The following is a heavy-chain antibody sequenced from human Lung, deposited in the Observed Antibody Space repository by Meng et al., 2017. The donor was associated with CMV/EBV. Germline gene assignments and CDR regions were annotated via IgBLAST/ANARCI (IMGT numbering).Heavy chain of an antibody. D-gene: IGHD2-15*01. CDR3: ASGTPGRSYCDY. CDR2: FVNYVDT. CDR1: GYTFGSYG. Sequence: VPLRHSGPGGKKPGASVGDSCKASGYTFGSYGICWVRQAPGQGLEWMGWFVNYVDTYPAPKFQGRVTMTTDTHTNTAFMELRSLTSDDTAVYYCASGTPGRSYCDYWGQGTLVTVSS. V-gene: IGHV1-18*01. J-gene: IGHJ4*02.